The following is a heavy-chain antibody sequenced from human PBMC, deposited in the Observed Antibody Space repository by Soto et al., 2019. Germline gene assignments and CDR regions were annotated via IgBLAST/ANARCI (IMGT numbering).Heavy chain of an antibody. Sequence: QVQLVQSGAEVKKPGSSVKVSCKASGGIFSTIVIGWLRKALGKGFEWWGGIIPIFGTPNYAQKFQGRVTITADESTSTAYMELSRLRSEDTAVYYCARDRDDYGSGNYYNRIDFWGQGTLVTVSS. CDR3: ARDRDDYGSGNYYNRIDF. D-gene: IGHD3-10*01. CDR2: IIPIFGTP. V-gene: IGHV1-69*01. CDR1: GGIFSTIV. J-gene: IGHJ4*02.